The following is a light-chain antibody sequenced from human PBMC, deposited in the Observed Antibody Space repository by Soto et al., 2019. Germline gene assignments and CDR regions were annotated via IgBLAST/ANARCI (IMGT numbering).Light chain of an antibody. J-gene: IGLJ2*01. Sequence: QSVLTQPPSASGSPGQSVTISCTGTSSDVGGYNYVSWYQQHLGKAPKLMIYEVSKRPSGVPDRFSGSKSGNTASLTVSGLQVEDEADYYCSSFEASNNLLFGGGTKVTVL. CDR3: SSFEASNNLL. CDR1: SSDVGGYNY. CDR2: EVS. V-gene: IGLV2-8*01.